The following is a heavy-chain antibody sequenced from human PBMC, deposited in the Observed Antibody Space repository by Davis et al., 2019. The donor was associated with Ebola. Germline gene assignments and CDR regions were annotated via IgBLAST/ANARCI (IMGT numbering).Heavy chain of an antibody. J-gene: IGHJ4*02. CDR2: FDPEDGEI. Sequence: ASVKVSCKVSPYSLTVLALQWVRQAPGKGLEWMGGFDPEDGEIVYAQKFQGRVTMTEDTSTDTAYMELSSLRSGDTAIYYCATVRAHSRHNNWGQGTLVTVAS. CDR3: ATVRAHSRHNN. CDR1: PYSLTVLA. V-gene: IGHV1-24*01. D-gene: IGHD2-21*01.